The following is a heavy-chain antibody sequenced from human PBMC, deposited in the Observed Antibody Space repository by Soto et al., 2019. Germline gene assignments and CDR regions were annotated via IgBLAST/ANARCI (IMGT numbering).Heavy chain of an antibody. V-gene: IGHV1-18*01. CDR2: ISAYNGNT. J-gene: IGHJ4*02. Sequence: ASVKVSCKASGYTFTSYGISWVRQAPGQGLEWMGWISAYNGNTNYAQKLQGRVTMTTDTSTSTAYMELRSLRSDDTAVYYCARDTALIEYSSSSFDYWGQGTLVTVSS. CDR1: GYTFTSYG. CDR3: ARDTALIEYSSSSFDY. D-gene: IGHD6-6*01.